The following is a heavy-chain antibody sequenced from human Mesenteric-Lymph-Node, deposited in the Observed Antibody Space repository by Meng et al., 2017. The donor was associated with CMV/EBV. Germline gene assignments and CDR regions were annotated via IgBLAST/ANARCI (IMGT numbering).Heavy chain of an antibody. CDR3: VDFRGTAVIDY. V-gene: IGHV4-34*01. CDR2: INHSGYP. CDR1: GGSFSDYY. J-gene: IGHJ4*02. D-gene: IGHD3-16*01. Sequence: GSLRLSCVVYGGSFSDYYWTWIRQSPGKGLEWIGDINHSGYPNYNPSLKSRVIISVDTSKNQFSLRLNSVTAADTAFYYCVDFRGTAVIDYWGQGAPVTVSS.